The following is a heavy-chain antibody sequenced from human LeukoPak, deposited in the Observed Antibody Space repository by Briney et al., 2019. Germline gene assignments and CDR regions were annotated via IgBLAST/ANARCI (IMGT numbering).Heavy chain of an antibody. CDR1: GYSISSGYY. CDR3: ARHGILDSSRKYYFDY. CDR2: IYHSGTT. Sequence: SSETLSLTCIVSGYSISSGYYWGWIRQPPGKGLEWIGSIYHSGTTYHNPSLKSRVTISVDTSKNQFSLELSSVTAADTAVYYCARHGILDSSRKYYFDYWGQGTLVTVSS. D-gene: IGHD6-13*01. J-gene: IGHJ4*02. V-gene: IGHV4-38-2*02.